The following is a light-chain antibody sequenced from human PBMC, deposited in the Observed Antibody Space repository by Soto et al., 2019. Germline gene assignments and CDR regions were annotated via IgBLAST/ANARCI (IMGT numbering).Light chain of an antibody. CDR3: QQYGSSPT. CDR2: DVS. J-gene: IGKJ1*01. V-gene: IGKV3-20*01. Sequence: EIVLTQSPGTLSLSPGERATLSCRSSQSVSRNYLAWYQQKPDLPPRLLIYDVSGRATGIPDRFSGSGSGTDFTLTISRLEPEDFAVYYCQQYGSSPTFGQGTKVEIK. CDR1: QSVSRNY.